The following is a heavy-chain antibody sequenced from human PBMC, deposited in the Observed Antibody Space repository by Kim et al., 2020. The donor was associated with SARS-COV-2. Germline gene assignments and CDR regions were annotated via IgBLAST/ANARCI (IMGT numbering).Heavy chain of an antibody. CDR3: ARVGSYYDSSGYYYGVTWDY. CDR1: GYTFTSYA. D-gene: IGHD3-22*01. CDR2: INTNTGNP. Sequence: ASVKVSCKASGYTFTSYAMNWVRQAPGQGLEWMGWINTNTGNPTYAQGFTGRFVFSLDTSVSTAYLQISSLKAEDTAVYYCARVGSYYDSSGYYYGVTWDYWGQGTLVTVSS. J-gene: IGHJ4*02. V-gene: IGHV7-4-1*02.